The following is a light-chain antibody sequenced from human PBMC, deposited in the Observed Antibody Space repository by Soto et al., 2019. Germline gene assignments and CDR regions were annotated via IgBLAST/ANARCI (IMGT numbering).Light chain of an antibody. CDR3: QQYNSYSRT. J-gene: IGKJ1*01. CDR1: QSISPW. V-gene: IGKV1-5*03. Sequence: DLQMTQSPSTLSASVGDRVTITCRASQSISPWLAWYQQKPGKAPKLLIYKTSILESGVPSRFSGSGSGTEFTLTISSLQPEDSATYYCQQYNSYSRTFGQGTKVEI. CDR2: KTS.